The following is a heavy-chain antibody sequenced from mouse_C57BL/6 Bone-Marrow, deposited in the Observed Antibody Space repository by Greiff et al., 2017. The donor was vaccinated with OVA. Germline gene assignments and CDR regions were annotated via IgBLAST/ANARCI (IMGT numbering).Heavy chain of an antibody. CDR2: LDPNSGGT. D-gene: IGHD2-2*01. J-gene: IGHJ3*01. CDR1: GYTFTSYW. V-gene: IGHV1-72*01. CDR3: AREGGGLPCAD. Sequence: QVQLQQPGAELVKPGASVKLSCKASGYTFTSYWMHWVKQRPGRGLEWIGRLDPNSGGTEYHEKFKSKAPLTVDKPSRTAYMQRSSLTSEDSAVYYCAREGGGLPCADWGQGTLVTVSA.